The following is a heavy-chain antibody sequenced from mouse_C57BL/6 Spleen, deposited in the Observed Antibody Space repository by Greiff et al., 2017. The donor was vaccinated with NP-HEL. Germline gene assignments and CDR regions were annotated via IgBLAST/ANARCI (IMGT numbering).Heavy chain of an antibody. Sequence: VQGVESGAELVRPGASVTLSCKASGYTFTDYEMHWVKQTPVHGLEWIGAIDPETGGTAYNQKFKGKAILTADKSSSTAYMELRSLTSEDAAVYYCTRGDYSNSFAYWGQGTLVTVSA. CDR2: IDPETGGT. J-gene: IGHJ3*01. CDR3: TRGDYSNSFAY. V-gene: IGHV1-15*01. CDR1: GYTFTDYE. D-gene: IGHD2-5*01.